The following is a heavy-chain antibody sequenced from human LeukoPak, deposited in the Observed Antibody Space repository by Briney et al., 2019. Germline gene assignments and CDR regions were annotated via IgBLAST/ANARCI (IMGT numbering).Heavy chain of an antibody. D-gene: IGHD1-26*01. V-gene: IGHV3-7*01. Sequence: PGGSLRLSCAASGFTFSSYWMSWVRQAPGKGLEWVANIKQDGSEKYYVDSVKGRFTISRDNAKNSLYLQMNSLRAEDTAVYYCARDLSVGATYYYYYGMDVWGQGTTVTVSS. CDR3: ARDLSVGATYYYYYGMDV. J-gene: IGHJ6*02. CDR1: GFTFSSYW. CDR2: IKQDGSEK.